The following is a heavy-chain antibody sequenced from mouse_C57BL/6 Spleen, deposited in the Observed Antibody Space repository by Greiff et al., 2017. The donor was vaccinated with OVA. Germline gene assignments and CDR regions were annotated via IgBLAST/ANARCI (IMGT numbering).Heavy chain of an antibody. CDR3: SRLYNGSSYYFDY. J-gene: IGHJ2*01. Sequence: EVQLVESGGGLVQPGGSLKLSCAASGFTFSDYYMYWVRQTPEKRLEWVAYISNGGGSTYYPDTVKGRFTFSRDNAKNTLYLQMNRMKSEDTAMYYYSRLYNGSSYYFDYWGQGTTLTVSS. CDR2: ISNGGGST. D-gene: IGHD1-1*01. V-gene: IGHV5-12*01. CDR1: GFTFSDYY.